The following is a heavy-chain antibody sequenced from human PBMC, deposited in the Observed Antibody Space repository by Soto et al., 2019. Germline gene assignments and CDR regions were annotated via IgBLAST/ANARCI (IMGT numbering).Heavy chain of an antibody. D-gene: IGHD6-13*01. CDR3: TRVAAAGIGDP. V-gene: IGHV3-49*04. CDR2: IRSKAYGGTT. J-gene: IGHJ5*02. CDR1: GFTFGDYA. Sequence: GGSLRLSCTASGFTFGDYAMSWVRQAPGKGLEWVGFIRSKAYGGTTEYAASVKGRFTISREDSKSIAYLQMNSLKTEDTAVYYCTRVAAAGIGDPWGQGTLVTVSS.